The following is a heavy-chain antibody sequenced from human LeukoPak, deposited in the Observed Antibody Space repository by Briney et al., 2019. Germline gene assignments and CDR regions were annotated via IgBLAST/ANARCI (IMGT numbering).Heavy chain of an antibody. D-gene: IGHD2-15*01. CDR1: GFTFSNYG. J-gene: IGHJ4*02. CDR2: IRNDGGNK. CDR3: AKDLRYCSGSNCYSTYFDY. V-gene: IGHV3-30*02. Sequence: PGGSLRLSCAASGFTFSNYGMHWVRHAPGKGLEWVAFIRNDGGNKYYGDSVKGRFTISRDNSKNTVNLQMSSLRTEDTATYYCAKDLRYCSGSNCYSTYFDYWGQGTLITVSS.